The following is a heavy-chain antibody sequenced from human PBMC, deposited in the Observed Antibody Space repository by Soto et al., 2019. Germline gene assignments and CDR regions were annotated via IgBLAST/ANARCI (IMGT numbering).Heavy chain of an antibody. CDR2: ISAYNGNT. J-gene: IGHJ6*02. CDR3: ARDSCSGCSCYLYYYYGMDV. D-gene: IGHD2-15*01. Sequence: QVQLVQSGAEVKKPGASVKVSCKASGYTFTSYGISWVRQAPGQGLEWMGWISAYNGNTNYAQKLQGRVTMTTDTSTSTAYMELRSLRSDDTAVYYCARDSCSGCSCYLYYYYGMDVWGQGTTVTVSS. CDR1: GYTFTSYG. V-gene: IGHV1-18*01.